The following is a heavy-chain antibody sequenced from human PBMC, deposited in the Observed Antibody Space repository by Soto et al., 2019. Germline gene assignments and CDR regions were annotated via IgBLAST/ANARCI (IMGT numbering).Heavy chain of an antibody. J-gene: IGHJ4*02. CDR1: GYTFINYG. CDR3: ARGLVRGHSYRPGDH. V-gene: IGHV1-18*01. D-gene: IGHD5-18*01. Sequence: QIHLVQSGHEVKQPGASLKVSCKASGYTFINYGIIWVRQAPGQGLEWLGWISPYDGHTQYAQKFQGRVTMTTETSTTTAYMELRSLKSDDTAIYYCARGLVRGHSYRPGDHWGQGSLVTVSS. CDR2: ISPYDGHT.